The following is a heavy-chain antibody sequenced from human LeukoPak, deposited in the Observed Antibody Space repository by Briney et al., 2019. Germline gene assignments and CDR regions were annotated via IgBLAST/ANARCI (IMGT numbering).Heavy chain of an antibody. V-gene: IGHV4-61*02. CDR1: GGSISSGSYY. CDR2: IYTSGST. D-gene: IGHD2-15*01. Sequence: PSETLSLTCTVSGGSISSGSYYWSWIRQPAGKGLEWIGRIYTSGSTNYNPSLKSRVTISVDTSKNQFSLKLSSVNVADTAVYYCARAGIVGDAFDIWGQGTMVTVSS. J-gene: IGHJ3*02. CDR3: ARAGIVGDAFDI.